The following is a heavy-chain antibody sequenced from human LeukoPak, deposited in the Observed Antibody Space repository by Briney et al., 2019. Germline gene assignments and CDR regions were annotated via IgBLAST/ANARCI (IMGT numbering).Heavy chain of an antibody. CDR3: ARSFLFRFDP. CDR1: GGSFSGYY. J-gene: IGHJ5*02. CDR2: INHSGST. Sequence: SETLSLTCAVYGGSFSGYYWSWIRQPPGKGLEWIGEINHSGSTNYNPSLKSRVTISADTSKNQISLRLTSVTAADTAIYYCARSFLFRFDPWGQGTLVTVSS. V-gene: IGHV4-34*01.